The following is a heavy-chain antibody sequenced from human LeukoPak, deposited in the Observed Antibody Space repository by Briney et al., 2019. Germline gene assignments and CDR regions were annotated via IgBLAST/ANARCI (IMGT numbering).Heavy chain of an antibody. D-gene: IGHD3-9*01. Sequence: SETLSLTCAVYGGSFSGYYWSWIRQPPGKGLEWIGEINHSGSTNYNPSLKSRVTISVDTSKNQFSLKLSSVTAADTAVYYCTRGTFAGYDILIGSPSYYFDYWGQGTLVTVSS. V-gene: IGHV4-34*01. J-gene: IGHJ4*02. CDR3: TRGTFAGYDILIGSPSYYFDY. CDR2: INHSGST. CDR1: GGSFSGYY.